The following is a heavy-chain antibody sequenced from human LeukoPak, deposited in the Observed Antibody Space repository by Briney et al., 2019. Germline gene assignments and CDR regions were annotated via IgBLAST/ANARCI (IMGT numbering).Heavy chain of an antibody. Sequence: GGSLRLSCAASGLTFNNYALTWIRQAPGKGLELVAIIWNDGSNEYYADSVKGRFTISRDNSKNTLYLQMNSLRVEDTAVYYCARDREAAADLGYWGQGTLVTVSS. CDR3: ARDREAAADLGY. J-gene: IGHJ4*02. CDR2: IWNDGSNE. V-gene: IGHV3-33*08. CDR1: GLTFNNYA. D-gene: IGHD6-13*01.